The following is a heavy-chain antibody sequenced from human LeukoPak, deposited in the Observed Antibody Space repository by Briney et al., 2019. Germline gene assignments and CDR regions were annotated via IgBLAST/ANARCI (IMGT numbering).Heavy chain of an antibody. J-gene: IGHJ6*03. CDR2: ISSSGSTI. CDR3: ARSGVAESVYYYYMDV. D-gene: IGHD2-15*01. V-gene: IGHV3-11*01. Sequence: GGSLRLSCAASGFTFSDYYMSWIRQAPGKGLGWVSYISSSGSTIYYADSVKGRFTISRDNAKNSLYLQMNSLRAEDTAVYYCARSGVAESVYYYYMDVWGKGTTVTVSS. CDR1: GFTFSDYY.